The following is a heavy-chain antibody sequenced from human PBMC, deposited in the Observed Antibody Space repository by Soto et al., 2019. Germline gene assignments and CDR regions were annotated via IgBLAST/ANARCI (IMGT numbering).Heavy chain of an antibody. Sequence: PSETLSLTCTASGGSISSYYWSWIRQPPGKGLEWIGYIYYSGSTNYNPSLKSRVTISVDTSKNQFSLKLSSVTAADTAVYYCARYGSSSYYYYGMDVWGQGTTVTVSS. CDR3: ARYGSSSYYYYGMDV. CDR1: GGSISSYY. V-gene: IGHV4-59*01. D-gene: IGHD6-6*01. CDR2: IYYSGST. J-gene: IGHJ6*02.